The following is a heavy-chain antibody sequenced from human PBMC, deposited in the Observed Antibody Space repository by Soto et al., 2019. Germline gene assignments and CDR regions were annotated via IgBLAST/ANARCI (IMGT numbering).Heavy chain of an antibody. CDR2: IYYSGRA. CDR1: GGSISSGDYY. Sequence: QVQLQESGPGLVKPSQTLSLTCTVSGGSISSGDYYWRWIRQPPGKGLEWIGYIYYSGRAYYNPSLKSRVTISVDTAKSQFSLKLRSVTAADTAVYSCASMTTEVLGFGYWGQGTLVTVSS. J-gene: IGHJ4*02. D-gene: IGHD4-17*01. CDR3: ASMTTEVLGFGY. V-gene: IGHV4-30-4*01.